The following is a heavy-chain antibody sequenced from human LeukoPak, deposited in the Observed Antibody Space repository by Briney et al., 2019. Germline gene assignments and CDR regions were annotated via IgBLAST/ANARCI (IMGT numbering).Heavy chain of an antibody. D-gene: IGHD1-14*01. Sequence: PGGSLRLSCAASGFTFTTYWMHWVRQGPGKGLEWVSRIKSDGSVTDYADSVEGRFTISRDNAKNTVYLQMNSLRVEDTAVYYCASLAKPTDHWGQGTLVTVSS. CDR2: IKSDGSVT. V-gene: IGHV3-74*01. CDR1: GFTFTTYW. J-gene: IGHJ4*02. CDR3: ASLAKPTDH.